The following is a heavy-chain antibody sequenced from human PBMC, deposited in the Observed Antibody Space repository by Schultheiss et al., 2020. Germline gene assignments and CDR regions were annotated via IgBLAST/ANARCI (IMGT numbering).Heavy chain of an antibody. CDR3: TLITMVRGVIITLDAFDI. CDR1: GYTFTSYG. J-gene: IGHJ3*02. D-gene: IGHD3-10*01. V-gene: IGHV1-18*01. CDR2: SNAGNGNT. Sequence: ASVKVSCKASGYTFTSYGISWVRQAPGQGLEWMGWSNAGNGNTKYSQEFQGRVTITADKSTSTAYMELSSLRSEDTAVYYCTLITMVRGVIITLDAFDIWGQGTMV.